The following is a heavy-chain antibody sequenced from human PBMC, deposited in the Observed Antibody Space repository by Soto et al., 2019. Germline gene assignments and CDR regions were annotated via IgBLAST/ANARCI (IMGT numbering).Heavy chain of an antibody. CDR2: INSFGSST. CDR3: ARAYCSGGSCYSGDAFDI. D-gene: IGHD2-15*01. V-gene: IGHV3-74*01. CDR1: GFTFSNFW. Sequence: EVQLVESGGGLVQPGGSLRLSCAASGFTFSNFWVHWVRQAPGKGLVWVSRINSFGSSTSYADSVKGRFTISRDNAKNTLYLQMNSLSAEDTAVYYCARAYCSGGSCYSGDAFDIWGQGTMVTVSS. J-gene: IGHJ3*02.